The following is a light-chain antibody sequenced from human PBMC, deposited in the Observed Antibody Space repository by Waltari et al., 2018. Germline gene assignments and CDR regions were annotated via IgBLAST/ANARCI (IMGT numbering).Light chain of an antibody. CDR1: QSVSSH. J-gene: IGKJ1*01. V-gene: IGKV3-20*01. CDR2: GAS. CDR3: QQSGGSPWT. Sequence: EIVLTQSPGTLSLSPGERATLSCRASQSVSSHLAWYQQKPGQAPRLLIYGASSRVTGIPDRFSGSGSGTDFSLTISRLEPEDFAVYYCQQSGGSPWTSGQGTKVEIK.